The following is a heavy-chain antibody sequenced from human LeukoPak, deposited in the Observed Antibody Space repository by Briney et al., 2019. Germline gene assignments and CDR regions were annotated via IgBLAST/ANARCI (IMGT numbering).Heavy chain of an antibody. CDR1: GFTVSSNY. Sequence: GRSLILSCAASGFTVSSNYMSWVRQAPGKGLEWVSLIYSGGSTYYSDSVKGRFTISRENSKNTLYLQMNSLRAEDTAVYYCARGDYYDPQGMDVWGQGTTVTVSS. CDR3: ARGDYYDPQGMDV. J-gene: IGHJ6*02. CDR2: IYSGGST. D-gene: IGHD3-22*01. V-gene: IGHV3-66*01.